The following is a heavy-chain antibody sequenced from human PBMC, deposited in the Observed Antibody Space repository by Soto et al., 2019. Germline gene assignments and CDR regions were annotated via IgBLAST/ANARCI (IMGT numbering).Heavy chain of an antibody. D-gene: IGHD3-22*01. J-gene: IGHJ4*02. Sequence: ASVKVSCKASGYTFTSYGISWVRQAPGQGLEWMGWISAYNGNTNYAQKLQGRVTMTTDTSTSTAYMELRSLRSDDTAVYYCARAANYYDSSGYHDFDYWGQGTLVTVSS. CDR2: ISAYNGNT. CDR3: ARAANYYDSSGYHDFDY. CDR1: GYTFTSYG. V-gene: IGHV1-18*01.